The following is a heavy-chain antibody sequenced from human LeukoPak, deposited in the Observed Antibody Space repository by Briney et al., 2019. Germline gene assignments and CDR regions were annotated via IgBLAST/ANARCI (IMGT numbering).Heavy chain of an antibody. D-gene: IGHD2-2*01. J-gene: IGHJ4*02. CDR1: GFTFSSYG. CDR2: ISYDGSNK. Sequence: GRSLRLSCAASGFTFSSYGMHRVRQAPGKGLEWVAVISYDGSNKYYADSVKGRFTISRDNSKNTLYLQMNSLRAEDTAVYYCAKEGRDIVVVPAATYFDYWGQGTLVTVSS. V-gene: IGHV3-30*18. CDR3: AKEGRDIVVVPAATYFDY.